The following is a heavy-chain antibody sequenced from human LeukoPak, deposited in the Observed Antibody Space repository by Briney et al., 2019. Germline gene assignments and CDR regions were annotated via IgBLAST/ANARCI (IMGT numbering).Heavy chain of an antibody. CDR3: ARGYSRAAFDI. D-gene: IGHD2-15*01. V-gene: IGHV3-48*04. Sequence: PGGSLRLSCAASGFTFSSYAMNWVRQAPGKGLEWVSYISSSTTTIHYADSVKGRFTISRDNVKNSLYLQMNSLRAEDTALYYCARGYSRAAFDIWGQGTVVAVSS. CDR1: GFTFSSYA. CDR2: ISSSTTTI. J-gene: IGHJ3*02.